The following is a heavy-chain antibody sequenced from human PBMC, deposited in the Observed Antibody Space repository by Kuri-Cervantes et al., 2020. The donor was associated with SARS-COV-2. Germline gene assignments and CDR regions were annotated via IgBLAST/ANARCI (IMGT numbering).Heavy chain of an antibody. CDR3: ARDGEYYYDSSGYFNWFDP. Sequence: ASVKVSCKASGGTFTSYGISWVRQAPGQGLEWMGWISAYNGNTNYAQKFQGRVTMTRDTSISTAYMELSRLRSDDTAVYYCARDGEYYYDSSGYFNWFDPWGQGTLVTVSS. J-gene: IGHJ5*02. CDR2: ISAYNGNT. D-gene: IGHD3-22*01. V-gene: IGHV1-18*01. CDR1: GGTFTSYG.